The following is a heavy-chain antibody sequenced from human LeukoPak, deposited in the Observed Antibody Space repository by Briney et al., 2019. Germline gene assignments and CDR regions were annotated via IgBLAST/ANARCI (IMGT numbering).Heavy chain of an antibody. CDR3: TTDRYYYDSSGYYRRFDY. V-gene: IGHV3-15*01. J-gene: IGHJ4*02. CDR1: GFTFSNAW. CDR2: IKSNTDGGTT. D-gene: IGHD3-22*01. Sequence: GGSLRLSCAASGFTFSNAWMSWVRQAPGKGLEWVGCIKSNTDGGTTDYAAPVKGRFTISRDDSENTLYLQVNSLKTEDTAVYYCTTDRYYYDSSGYYRRFDYWGQGTLVTVSS.